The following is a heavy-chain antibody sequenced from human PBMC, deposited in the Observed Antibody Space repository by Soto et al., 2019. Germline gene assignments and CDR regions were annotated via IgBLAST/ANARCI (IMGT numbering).Heavy chain of an antibody. J-gene: IGHJ3*02. Sequence: ASVKVSCKASGYTFTGYYMHWVRQAPGQGLEWMGWINPNSGGTNYAQKFQGWVTMTRDTSISTASMELIRLRSDDTAVYYCERVVDYYDSSGYYYAFDIWGQGTMVTVSS. V-gene: IGHV1-2*04. CDR1: GYTFTGYY. CDR2: INPNSGGT. D-gene: IGHD3-22*01. CDR3: ERVVDYYDSSGYYYAFDI.